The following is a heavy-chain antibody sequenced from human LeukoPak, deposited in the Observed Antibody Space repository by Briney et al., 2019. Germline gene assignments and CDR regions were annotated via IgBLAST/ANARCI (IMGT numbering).Heavy chain of an antibody. CDR1: GYTFTSYG. CDR3: ARDQSRDSSGYGGFDY. Sequence: ASVKVSCKASGYTFTSYGISWVRQAPGQGLEWVGWISAYNGNTNYAQKLQGRVTMTTDTSTSTAYMELRSLRSDDTAVYYCARDQSRDSSGYGGFDYWGQGTLVTVSS. CDR2: ISAYNGNT. D-gene: IGHD3-22*01. J-gene: IGHJ4*02. V-gene: IGHV1-18*01.